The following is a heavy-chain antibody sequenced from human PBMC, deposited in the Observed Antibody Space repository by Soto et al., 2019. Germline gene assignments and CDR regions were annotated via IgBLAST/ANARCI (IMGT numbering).Heavy chain of an antibody. CDR2: VSGSGVST. V-gene: IGHV3-23*01. CDR1: GFTFSSYA. J-gene: IGHJ4*02. D-gene: IGHD4-4*01. Sequence: GGSLRLSCAASGFTFSSYAMSWARHAPGKGLEWVSAVSGSGVSTYYADSVKGRFTISRDNSKNTLYLQMNSLRAEDTAVYYCAKDAPMTTVTCWGQGPLVKVSS. CDR3: AKDAPMTTVTC.